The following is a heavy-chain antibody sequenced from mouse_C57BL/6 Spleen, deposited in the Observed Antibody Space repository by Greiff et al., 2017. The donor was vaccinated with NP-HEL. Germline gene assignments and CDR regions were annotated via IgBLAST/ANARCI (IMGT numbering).Heavy chain of an antibody. J-gene: IGHJ3*01. CDR3: TTLGDYEGAY. CDR1: GFNIKDDY. V-gene: IGHV14-4*01. CDR2: IDPENGDT. D-gene: IGHD2-4*01. Sequence: EVQRVESGAELVRPGASVKLSCTASGFNIKDDYMHWVKQRPEQGLEWIGWIDPENGDTEYASKFQGKATITADTSSNTAYLQLSSLTSEDTAVYYCTTLGDYEGAYWGQGTLVTVSA.